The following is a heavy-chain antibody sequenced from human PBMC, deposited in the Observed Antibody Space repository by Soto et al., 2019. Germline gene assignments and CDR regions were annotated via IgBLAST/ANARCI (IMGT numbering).Heavy chain of an antibody. CDR2: ISASGGST. V-gene: IGHV3-23*01. J-gene: IGHJ6*02. D-gene: IGHD3-10*01. Sequence: EVQLLESGGGLVQPGGSLRLSCAASGFTFTNYAMSWVRQAPGKGLEWVSTISASGGSTYHADSVKGRFTISRDNSKNSLSMQMNSLRAEDTAAYYCAKDMRGSGRYYIYGMDVWGQGTTVTVS. CDR3: AKDMRGSGRYYIYGMDV. CDR1: GFTFTNYA.